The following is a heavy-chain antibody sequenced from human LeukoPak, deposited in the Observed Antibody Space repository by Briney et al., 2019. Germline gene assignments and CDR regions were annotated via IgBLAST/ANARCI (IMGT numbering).Heavy chain of an antibody. CDR1: GGSISSYY. J-gene: IGHJ6*03. D-gene: IGHD3-3*01. V-gene: IGHV4-59*08. CDR2: IYYSGST. Sequence: SETLSLTCTVSGGSISSYYWSWIRQPAGKGLEWIGYIYYSGSTNYNPSLKSRVTISVDTSKNQFSLKLSSVTAADTAVYYCARAHNDFWSGTYYYYMDVWGKGTTVTVSS. CDR3: ARAHNDFWSGTYYYYMDV.